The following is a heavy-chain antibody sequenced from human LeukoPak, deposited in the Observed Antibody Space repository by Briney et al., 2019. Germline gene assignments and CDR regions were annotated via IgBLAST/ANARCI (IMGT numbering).Heavy chain of an antibody. D-gene: IGHD3-10*01. V-gene: IGHV4-61*02. CDR3: ARPDYYGSGSYYGLFDY. CDR1: GGSISSGSYY. CDR2: IYTSGST. J-gene: IGHJ4*02. Sequence: PSETLSLTCTVSGGSISSGSYYWSWIRQPAGKGLEWIGRIYTSGSTNYNPSLKSRVTISVDTSKNQFSLKLSSVTAADTAVYYCARPDYYGSGSYYGLFDYWGQGTLVTVSS.